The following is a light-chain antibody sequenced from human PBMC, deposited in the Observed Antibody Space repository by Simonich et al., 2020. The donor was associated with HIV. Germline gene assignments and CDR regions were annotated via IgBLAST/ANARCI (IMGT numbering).Light chain of an antibody. CDR2: DAS. V-gene: IGKV1-13*02. CDR3: QQYNSYSKGYI. Sequence: AIQLTQSPSSLSASVGDRVTIPGLTNQDIRSDLAWYQQKPGKTPRVLLYDASRLESGVPSRFSGSGSGTEFTLTISSLQPDDFATYYCQQYNSYSKGYIFGQGTKLEIK. CDR1: QDIRSD. J-gene: IGKJ2*01.